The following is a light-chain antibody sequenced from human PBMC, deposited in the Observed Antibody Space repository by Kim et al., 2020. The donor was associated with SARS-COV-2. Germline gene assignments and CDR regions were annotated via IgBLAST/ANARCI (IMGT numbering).Light chain of an antibody. J-gene: IGKJ2*01. CDR2: GAS. V-gene: IGKV3-15*01. Sequence: PGERATLSCRASQSVGSNLAWYQQKPGQTPRLVIYGASTRATGVPARVSGSGSGTEFSLTISSLQPEDFAVYYCQQYNGWPPYTFGQGTKLE. CDR1: QSVGSN. CDR3: QQYNGWPPYT.